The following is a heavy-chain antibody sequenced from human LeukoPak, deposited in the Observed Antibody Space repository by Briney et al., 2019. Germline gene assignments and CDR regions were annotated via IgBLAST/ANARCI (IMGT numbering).Heavy chain of an antibody. D-gene: IGHD3-3*01. CDR1: GYTFTGYY. CDR3: ARADFWSGYSGWFDP. CDR2: IIPIFGTA. V-gene: IGHV1-69*13. J-gene: IGHJ5*02. Sequence: SVKVSCKASGYTFTGYYMHWVRQAPGQGLEWMGGIIPIFGTANYAQKFQGRVTITADESTSTAYMELSSLRSEDTAVYYCARADFWSGYSGWFDPWGQGTLVTVSS.